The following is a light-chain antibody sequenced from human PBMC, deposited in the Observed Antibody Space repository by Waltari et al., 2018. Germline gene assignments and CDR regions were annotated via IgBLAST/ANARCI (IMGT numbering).Light chain of an antibody. Sequence: DIHMTQSPSSLSAPVGDSVTITCQASQDIKQSLNWFHQQPGTAPEVLIFDATNSQTGAPSRFSGSGSGTDFTFTISSLQPGDMGTYYCQQYHSVPLTFGGGTTVEIK. CDR2: DAT. V-gene: IGKV1-33*01. CDR3: QQYHSVPLT. J-gene: IGKJ4*01. CDR1: QDIKQS.